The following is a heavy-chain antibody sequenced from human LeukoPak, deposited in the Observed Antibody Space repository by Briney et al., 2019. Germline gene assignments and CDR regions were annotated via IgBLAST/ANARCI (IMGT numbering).Heavy chain of an antibody. CDR2: IYHSGST. CDR3: ARARLRLFDY. CDR1: GYSISSGYY. D-gene: IGHD6-25*01. Sequence: SETLSLTCTVSGYSISSGYYWGWIRQPPGKGLEWIGSIYHSGSTYYNPSLKSRVTISVDTSKNQFSLKLSSVTAADTAVYYCARARLRLFDYWGQGTLVNVSS. J-gene: IGHJ4*02. V-gene: IGHV4-38-2*02.